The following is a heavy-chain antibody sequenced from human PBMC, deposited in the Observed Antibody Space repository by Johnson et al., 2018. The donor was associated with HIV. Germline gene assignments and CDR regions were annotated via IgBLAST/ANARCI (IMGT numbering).Heavy chain of an antibody. D-gene: IGHD1-26*01. J-gene: IGHJ3*02. V-gene: IGHV3-30*14. CDR3: AKDQATRGAFDI. CDR1: GFTFSSYA. Sequence: VQVVESGGGVVQPGRSLRLSCAASGFTFSSYAMHWVRQAPGKGLEWVAVISYDGSNKYYADSVKGRFTVSRDNSENTLYLQMNSLRAEDTAVYYCAKDQATRGAFDIWGQGTMVTVSS. CDR2: ISYDGSNK.